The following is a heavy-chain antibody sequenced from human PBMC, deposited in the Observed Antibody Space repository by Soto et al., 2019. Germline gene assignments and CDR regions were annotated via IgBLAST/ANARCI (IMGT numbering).Heavy chain of an antibody. V-gene: IGHV1-18*04. Sequence: VASVKVSCKASGYTFTSYGISWVRQAPGQGLEWMGWISAYNGNTNYAQKLQGRVTMTTDTSTSTAYMELRSLRSDDTAVYYCARDTVLLPHSQFDPWGQGTLVTVSS. D-gene: IGHD2-15*01. CDR2: ISAYNGNT. CDR1: GYTFTSYG. J-gene: IGHJ5*02. CDR3: ARDTVLLPHSQFDP.